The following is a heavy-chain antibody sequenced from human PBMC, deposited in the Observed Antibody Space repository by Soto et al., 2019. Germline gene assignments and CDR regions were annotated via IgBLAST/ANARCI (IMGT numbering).Heavy chain of an antibody. V-gene: IGHV3-21*01. CDR2: ISSSSSYI. Sequence: PGGSLRLSCAASGFTFRSYSMNWVRQAPGKGLEWVSSISSSSSYIYYADSVKGRFTISRDNAKNSLYLQMNSLRAEDTAVYYCARDGMDDAFDIWGQGTMVTVSS. CDR1: GFTFRSYS. CDR3: ARDGMDDAFDI. J-gene: IGHJ3*02. D-gene: IGHD1-20*01.